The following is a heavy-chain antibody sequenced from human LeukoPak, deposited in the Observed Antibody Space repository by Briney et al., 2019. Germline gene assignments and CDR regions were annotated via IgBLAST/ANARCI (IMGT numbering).Heavy chain of an antibody. CDR2: MNPNSGNT. V-gene: IGHV1-8*01. D-gene: IGHD5-24*01. Sequence: ASVKVSCKASGYIFTIYDINWVRQATGQGLEWMGWMNPNSGNTGYAQKFQGRVTITRDTSITTAYMELSSLRSEDTAVYYCARRRDGYNSDWFGPWGQGTLVTVSS. CDR3: ARRRDGYNSDWFGP. J-gene: IGHJ5*02. CDR1: GYIFTIYD.